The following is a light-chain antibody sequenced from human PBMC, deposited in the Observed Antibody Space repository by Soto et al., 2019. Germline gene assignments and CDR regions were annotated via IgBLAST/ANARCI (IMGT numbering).Light chain of an antibody. J-gene: IGKJ4*02. V-gene: IGKV3-20*01. Sequence: ERTTLSCTASQSVSSSYLAWYQQKPGQAPRLLIYGASSRATGIPDRFSVSGSGTDLTFISSSLEPEDLLVYSIQLYGRLLRAFAEGTKVDIK. CDR2: GAS. CDR3: QLYGRLLRA. CDR1: QSVSSSY.